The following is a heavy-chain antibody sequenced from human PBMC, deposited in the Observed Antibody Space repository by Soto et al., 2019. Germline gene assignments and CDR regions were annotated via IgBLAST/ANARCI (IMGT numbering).Heavy chain of an antibody. Sequence: LSLTCAVSGGSISSGGYAWAWIRQPPGKGLEWVGYIYQRGSNYYNPSLKSQVTIAADRSKNQFSLNLASVTAADTAVYYCARSYSGGDAYFDYWGQGTVVTVSS. D-gene: IGHD2-21*02. CDR3: ARSYSGGDAYFDY. CDR2: IYQRGSN. CDR1: GGSISSGGYA. J-gene: IGHJ4*02. V-gene: IGHV4-30-2*01.